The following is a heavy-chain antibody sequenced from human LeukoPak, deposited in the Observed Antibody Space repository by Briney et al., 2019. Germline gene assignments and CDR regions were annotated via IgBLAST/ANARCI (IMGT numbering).Heavy chain of an antibody. Sequence: GGSLRLSCAASGFTFSTYTMNWVRQAPGKGLEWVSFITGSSSTIYYADSVKGRFTISRDNAKNSLYLQMNSLRAEDTAVYYCAREPLDYWGQGTLVTVSS. J-gene: IGHJ4*02. V-gene: IGHV3-48*04. CDR2: ITGSSSTI. CDR3: AREPLDY. CDR1: GFTFSTYT.